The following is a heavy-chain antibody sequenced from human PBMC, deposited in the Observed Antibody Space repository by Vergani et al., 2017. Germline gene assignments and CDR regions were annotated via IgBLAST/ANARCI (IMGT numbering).Heavy chain of an antibody. J-gene: IGHJ3*02. CDR3: ASLALGWSFDI. Sequence: EVQLVESGGGLVQPGGSLRLSCAASGFTFRSYAMNWVRQTPGEGLEWVSYISSSGSAIYYADSVKGRFTISRDNAKNSLYLQMNSLRTEATAVYYCASLALGWSFDIGGEGTMVAVSS. CDR1: GFTFRSYA. D-gene: IGHD2-15*01. V-gene: IGHV3-48*03. CDR2: ISSSGSAI.